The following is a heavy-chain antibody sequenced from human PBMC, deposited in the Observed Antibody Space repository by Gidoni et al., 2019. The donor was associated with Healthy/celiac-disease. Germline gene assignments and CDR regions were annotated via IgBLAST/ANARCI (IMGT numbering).Heavy chain of an antibody. Sequence: EVQLVESGGGLVQPGGSLRLSCAASGFTFSSYWMSWVRQAPGKGLEWVANIKQDGSEKYYVDSVKGRFTISRDNAKNSLYLQMNSLRAEDTAVYYCAREGYSSGWYTGEEYFQHWGQGTLVTVSS. CDR1: GFTFSSYW. CDR3: AREGYSSGWYTGEEYFQH. CDR2: IKQDGSEK. V-gene: IGHV3-7*03. D-gene: IGHD6-19*01. J-gene: IGHJ1*01.